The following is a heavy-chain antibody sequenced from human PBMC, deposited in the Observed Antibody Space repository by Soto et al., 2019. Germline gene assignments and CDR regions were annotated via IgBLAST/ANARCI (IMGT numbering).Heavy chain of an antibody. Sequence: QVQLQESGPGLVKPSETLSLTCTVSGGSISSYYWSWIRQPPGKGLEWIGYIYYSGSTNYNPSLTSRVTISVDTSKNQFSLKLRSVTAADTAVYYCARRYGSAFDIWGQGTMVTVSS. CDR1: GGSISSYY. CDR2: IYYSGST. V-gene: IGHV4-59*01. D-gene: IGHD4-17*01. CDR3: ARRYGSAFDI. J-gene: IGHJ3*02.